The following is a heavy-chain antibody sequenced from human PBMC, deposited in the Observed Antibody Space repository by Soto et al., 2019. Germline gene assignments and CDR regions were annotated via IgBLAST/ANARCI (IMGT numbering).Heavy chain of an antibody. Sequence: SETLSLTCTVSGGSISSGGYYWSWIRQHPGKGLEWIGYIYYSGSTYYNPSLKSRVTISVDTSKNQFSLKLSSVTAADTAVYYCASASPIITIFGVVPDSYYMDVWGKGTTVTVSS. CDR2: IYYSGST. CDR1: GGSISSGGYY. D-gene: IGHD3-3*01. J-gene: IGHJ6*03. CDR3: ASASPIITIFGVVPDSYYMDV. V-gene: IGHV4-31*03.